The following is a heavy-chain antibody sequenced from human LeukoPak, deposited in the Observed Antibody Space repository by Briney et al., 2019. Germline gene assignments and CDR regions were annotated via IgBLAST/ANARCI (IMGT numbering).Heavy chain of an antibody. J-gene: IGHJ1*01. D-gene: IGHD6-19*01. V-gene: IGHV3-23*01. CDR3: AKDTGAIAVAGAEYFQH. CDR1: GFTFSHYG. CDR2: ISGSGGST. Sequence: GSLRLSCAASGFTFSHYGMTWVRQAPGKGLEWVSAISGSGGSTYYADSVKGRFTISRDNSKNTLYLQMNSLRAEDTAVYYCAKDTGAIAVAGAEYFQHWGQGTLVTVSS.